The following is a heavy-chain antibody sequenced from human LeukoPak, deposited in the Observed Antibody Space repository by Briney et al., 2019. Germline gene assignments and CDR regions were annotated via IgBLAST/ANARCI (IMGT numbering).Heavy chain of an antibody. CDR1: GGSISTYY. Sequence: SETLSLTCTVSGGSISTYYWSWIRQPPGKGLEWIAYIYYSGSTNYNPSLKSRVTISIDTSKNQFSLRVSSVTAADTAVYYCARTTVAAPGAWFDPWGQGTLVTVSS. CDR2: IYYSGST. CDR3: ARTTVAAPGAWFDP. J-gene: IGHJ5*02. D-gene: IGHD1-1*01. V-gene: IGHV4-59*01.